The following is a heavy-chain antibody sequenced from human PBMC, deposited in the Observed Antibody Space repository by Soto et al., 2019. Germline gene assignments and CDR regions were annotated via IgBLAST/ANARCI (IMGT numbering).Heavy chain of an antibody. CDR3: AREPRYCRGGSCSITGDAFDI. J-gene: IGHJ3*02. CDR1: GGMGSDTD. CDR2: ISNRGDT. V-gene: IGHV3-66*01. D-gene: IGHD2-15*01. Sequence: AGGPLRLSCTAAGGMGSDTDGNWVRQAPGKGLEWVSVISNRGDTHYADSVRGRFSLSRDIADNTLHLQMNNLRVEDTAVYYCAREPRYCRGGSCSITGDAFDIWGQGAMVTVSS.